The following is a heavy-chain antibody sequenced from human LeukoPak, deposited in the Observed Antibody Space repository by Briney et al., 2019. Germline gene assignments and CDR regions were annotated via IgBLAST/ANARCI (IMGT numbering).Heavy chain of an antibody. CDR2: ISSSGSYI. D-gene: IGHD3-3*01. J-gene: IGHJ4*02. Sequence: GGSLRLSCAASGFTFSSYSMNWVRQAPGKGLEWVSSISSSGSYIHYADSVKGRFTISRDNAKNSLYLQMNSLRAEDTAVYYCAKEDYDLSYFDFWGQGTLVTVSS. CDR3: AKEDYDLSYFDF. V-gene: IGHV3-21*01. CDR1: GFTFSSYS.